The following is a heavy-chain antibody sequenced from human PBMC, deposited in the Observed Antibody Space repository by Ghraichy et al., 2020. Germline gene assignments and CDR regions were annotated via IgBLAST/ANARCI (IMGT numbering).Heavy chain of an antibody. V-gene: IGHV1-18*04. D-gene: IGHD1-1*01. CDR1: GYSFTTYP. CDR3: VRALGTIGTTD. J-gene: IGHJ4*02. CDR2: VNVNTGDT. Sequence: ASVKVSCKASGYSFTTYPITWFRQAPGQGLEWLGWVNVNTGDTDFAQRLHGRVSFTADTSTNTAYMDLKRLISDDTAVYFCVRALGTIGTTDWGQGTLVTVSS.